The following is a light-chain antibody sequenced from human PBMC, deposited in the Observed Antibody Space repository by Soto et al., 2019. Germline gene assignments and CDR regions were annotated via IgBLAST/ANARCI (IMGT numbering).Light chain of an antibody. CDR3: SSYVNYNTFVI. Sequence: QSALTQPASVSGSPGQSITISCTGTSRDIGGYNYVSWHQQHPGKAPIVIITEVSNRPSGVSDRFSGSKSGNTASLTISGLQAEDEADYYCSSYVNYNTFVIFGGGTKLTVL. V-gene: IGLV2-14*01. CDR1: SRDIGGYNY. CDR2: EVS. J-gene: IGLJ2*01.